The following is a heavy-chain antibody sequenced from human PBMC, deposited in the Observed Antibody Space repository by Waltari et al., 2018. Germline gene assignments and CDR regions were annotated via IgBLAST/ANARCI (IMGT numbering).Heavy chain of an antibody. D-gene: IGHD2-2*01. J-gene: IGHJ4*02. CDR3: ATGVVPAARAGFDY. CDR2: CDPEDGET. CDR1: GYTLTDLS. V-gene: IGHV1-24*01. Sequence: VQLVQSGAEVKQPGASVKVPCKVSGYTLTDLSLHWVRPAPGKGLEWMGGCDPEDGETIYAQKFQGRVTMTEDTSTDTAYMELSSLRSEDTAVYYCATGVVPAARAGFDYWGQGTLVTVSS.